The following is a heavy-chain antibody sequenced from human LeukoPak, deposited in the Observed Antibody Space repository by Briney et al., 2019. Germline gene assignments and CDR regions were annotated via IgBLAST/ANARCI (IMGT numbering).Heavy chain of an antibody. V-gene: IGHV3-30*01. CDR3: ARDLTNYYDSSGYYYSSPDY. J-gene: IGHJ4*02. Sequence: QPGGSLRLSCAASGFTFSSYAMHWVRQAPGKGLEWVAVISYDGSNKYYADSVKGRFTISRDNSKNTLYLQMNSLRAEDTAVYYCARDLTNYYDSSGYYYSSPDYWGQGTLVTVSS. CDR1: GFTFSSYA. CDR2: ISYDGSNK. D-gene: IGHD3-22*01.